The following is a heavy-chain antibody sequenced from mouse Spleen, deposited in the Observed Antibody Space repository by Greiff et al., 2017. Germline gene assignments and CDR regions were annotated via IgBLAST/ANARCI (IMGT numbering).Heavy chain of an antibody. CDR1: GFTFSSYA. J-gene: IGHJ3*01. CDR3: ARLAYPGTY. V-gene: IGHV5-9-1*01. Sequence: DVKLVESGGGLVKPGGSLKLSCAASGFTFSSYAMSWVRQTPEKRLEWVATISSGGSYTYYPDSVKGRFTISRDNAKNTLYLQMSSLRSEDTAMYYCARLAYPGTYWGQGTLVTVSA. D-gene: IGHD2-10*01. CDR2: ISSGGSYT.